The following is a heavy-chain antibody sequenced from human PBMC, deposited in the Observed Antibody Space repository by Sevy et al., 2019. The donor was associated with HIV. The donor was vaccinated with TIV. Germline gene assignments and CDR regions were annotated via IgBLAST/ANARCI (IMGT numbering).Heavy chain of an antibody. D-gene: IGHD6-19*01. CDR3: ARDLWGRSSGWYFDY. Sequence: GESLKISCAASGFTFSSYAMHWVRQAPGKGLEWVAVISYDGSNKYYADSVKGRFTISRVNSKNTLYLQMNSLRAEDTAVYYCARDLWGRSSGWYFDYWGQGTLVTVSS. V-gene: IGHV3-30-3*01. J-gene: IGHJ4*02. CDR2: ISYDGSNK. CDR1: GFTFSSYA.